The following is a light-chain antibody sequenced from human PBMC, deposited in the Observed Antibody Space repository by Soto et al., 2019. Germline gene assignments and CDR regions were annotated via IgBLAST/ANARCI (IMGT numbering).Light chain of an antibody. J-gene: IGKJ1*01. CDR2: AAS. CDR1: QSISSY. Sequence: DIQMTQSPSSLSASVGDRVTITCRASQSISSYLNWYQQKPGKAPKLLIYAASSLQSGGPSRFSGRGSGTDFTLTISSLQPEDFATYYCQQSYSTPRTFGQGTKVEIK. CDR3: QQSYSTPRT. V-gene: IGKV1-39*01.